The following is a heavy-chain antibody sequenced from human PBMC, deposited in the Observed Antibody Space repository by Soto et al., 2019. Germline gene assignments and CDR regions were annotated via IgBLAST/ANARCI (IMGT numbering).Heavy chain of an antibody. V-gene: IGHV1-69*01. CDR3: ARDQYSGYDMLSGYSSGWYGY. Sequence: QVQLVQSGAEVKKPGSSVKVSCKASGGTFSSYAISWVRQAPGQGLEWMGGIIPIFGTANYAQKFQGRVTITADESTSTAYMELISLRSEDTAVYYCARDQYSGYDMLSGYSSGWYGYWGQGTLVTVSS. CDR2: IIPIFGTA. CDR1: GGTFSSYA. J-gene: IGHJ4*02. D-gene: IGHD6-19*01.